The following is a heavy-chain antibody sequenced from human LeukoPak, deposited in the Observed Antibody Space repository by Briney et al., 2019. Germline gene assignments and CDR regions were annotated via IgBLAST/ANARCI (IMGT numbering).Heavy chain of an antibody. CDR1: GYTFTGYY. J-gene: IGHJ3*02. CDR3: ARGGYYDSSGNDAFDI. Sequence: ASVKVSCKASGYTFTGYYMHWVRQAPGQGLEWMGWINPNSGGTNYAQKFQGWVTMTRDTSISTAYVELSRLRSDDTAVYYCARGGYYDSSGNDAFDIWGQGTMVTVSS. D-gene: IGHD3-22*01. V-gene: IGHV1-2*04. CDR2: INPNSGGT.